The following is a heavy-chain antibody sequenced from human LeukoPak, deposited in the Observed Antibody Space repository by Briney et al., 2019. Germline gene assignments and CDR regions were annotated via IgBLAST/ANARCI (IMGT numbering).Heavy chain of an antibody. Sequence: ASVKVSCKASGFTFTRYGITWVRQAPGQGLEWMGWISAYNGDTNYAQKLQGRVTMTRDPSTSTVYMELRSLKSDDTAVYYCARGTDSSNWPDAFDFWGEGTMVTVSS. D-gene: IGHD6-13*01. CDR3: ARGTDSSNWPDAFDF. J-gene: IGHJ3*01. V-gene: IGHV1-18*01. CDR2: ISAYNGDT. CDR1: GFTFTRYG.